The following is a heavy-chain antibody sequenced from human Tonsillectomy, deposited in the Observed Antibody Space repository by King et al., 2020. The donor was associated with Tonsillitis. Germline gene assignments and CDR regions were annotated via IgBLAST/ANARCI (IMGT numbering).Heavy chain of an antibody. CDR1: GFSFSTYG. D-gene: IGHD6-19*01. V-gene: IGHV3-23*03. CDR3: ARDCGDRTGWPIFDS. Sequence: VQLVESGGGLVQPGGSLRLSCAASGFSFSTYGMNWVHQAPGKGLEWVSIIHKRGSPTYYGDSVEGRFTISRDDSKSTLYLQMNNLRAEDTAIYYCARDCGDRTGWPIFDSWGRGTRVTVSS. CDR2: IHKRGSPT. J-gene: IGHJ4*02.